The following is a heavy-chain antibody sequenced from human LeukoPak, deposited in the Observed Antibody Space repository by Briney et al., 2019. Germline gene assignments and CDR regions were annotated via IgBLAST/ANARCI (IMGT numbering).Heavy chain of an antibody. J-gene: IGHJ4*02. D-gene: IGHD3-10*01. CDR3: AKDKGLLRFPPGPGFDY. CDR1: GFTFSSYA. CDR2: ISGSGGST. V-gene: IGHV3-23*01. Sequence: GGSLRLSCAASGFTFSSYAMSWVRQAPGKGLEWVSAISGSGGSTYYADSVKGRFTISRDNSKNTLYLQMNSLRAEDTAVYYCAKDKGLLRFPPGPGFDYWGQGTLVTVSS.